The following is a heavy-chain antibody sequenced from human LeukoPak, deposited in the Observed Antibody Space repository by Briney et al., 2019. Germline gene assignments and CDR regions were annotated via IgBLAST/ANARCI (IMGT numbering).Heavy chain of an antibody. V-gene: IGHV1-46*01. CDR3: ARDEAHHDFWSGIWDSYYYYGMDV. D-gene: IGHD3-3*01. J-gene: IGHJ6*02. Sequence: ASVKVSCKASGYTFTSYYMHWVRQAPGQGLEWMGIINPSGGSTSYAQKFEGRVTMTRDTSTSTVYMELSSLRSEDTAVYYCARDEAHHDFWSGIWDSYYYYGMDVWGQGTTVTVSS. CDR2: INPSGGST. CDR1: GYTFTSYY.